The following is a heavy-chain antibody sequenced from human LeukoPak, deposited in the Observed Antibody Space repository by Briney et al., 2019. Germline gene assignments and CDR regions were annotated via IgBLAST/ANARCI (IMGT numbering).Heavy chain of an antibody. CDR3: ARQSRYNWNYDY. J-gene: IGHJ4*02. Sequence: SETPSLTCTVSGGSISSSSYYWGWIRQPPGKGLEWIGSIYYSGSTYYNPSLKSRVTISVDTSKNQFSLKLSSVTAADTAVYYCARQSRYNWNYDYWGQGTLVTVSS. V-gene: IGHV4-39*01. CDR2: IYYSGST. D-gene: IGHD1-7*01. CDR1: GGSISSSSYY.